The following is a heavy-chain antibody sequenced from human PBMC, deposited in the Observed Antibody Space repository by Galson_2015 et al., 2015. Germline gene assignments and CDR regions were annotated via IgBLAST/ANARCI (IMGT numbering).Heavy chain of an antibody. CDR2: ISGSGGDT. Sequence: SLRLSCAASGFTFSSYAMSWVRQAPGKGLEWVSTISGSGGDTNSADSVRGRFTISRDNSKNTLFLQMNSLRGEDTAVYFCASHYDISAYTNFFDYWGQGTLVTVSS. CDR1: GFTFSSYA. D-gene: IGHD3-22*01. CDR3: ASHYDISAYTNFFDY. V-gene: IGHV3-23*01. J-gene: IGHJ4*02.